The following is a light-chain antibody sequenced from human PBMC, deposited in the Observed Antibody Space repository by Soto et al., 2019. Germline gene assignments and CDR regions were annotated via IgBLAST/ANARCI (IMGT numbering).Light chain of an antibody. CDR2: KAS. CDR3: QQYNSYSPLT. J-gene: IGKJ4*01. Sequence: DIQMTQSPSTLSASVGDRVTITCRASQSISSWLAWYQQKPGKAPKLLIYKASSLESGVPSRFSGSGSGTEFTLTISSLQPEDFATYYCQQYNSYSPLTFGGGTKVDIK. CDR1: QSISSW. V-gene: IGKV1-5*03.